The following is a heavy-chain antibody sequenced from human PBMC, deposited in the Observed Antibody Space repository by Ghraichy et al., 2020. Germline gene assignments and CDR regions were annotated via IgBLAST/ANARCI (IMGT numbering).Heavy chain of an antibody. D-gene: IGHD2-8*01. J-gene: IGHJ4*02. Sequence: SETLSLTCAVYGGSFSGYYWSWIRQPPGKGLEWIGEINHSGSTNYNPSLKSRVTISVDTSKNQFSLKLSSVTAADTAVYYCARGSPDIGYCTNGVCYFDYWGQGTLVTVSS. CDR3: ARGSPDIGYCTNGVCYFDY. CDR1: GGSFSGYY. CDR2: INHSGST. V-gene: IGHV4-34*01.